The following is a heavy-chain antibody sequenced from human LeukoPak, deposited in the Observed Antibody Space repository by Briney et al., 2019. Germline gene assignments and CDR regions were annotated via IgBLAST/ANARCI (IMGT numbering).Heavy chain of an antibody. CDR2: IYTGVGT. J-gene: IGHJ4*02. Sequence: PGGSLRLSCAASGFTFSDHYMSWIRQAPGKGLEWVSVIYTGVGTYYADSVKGRFTISRDNSNNTLYLQMNSLRVDDTAVYYCARDSCSGGSCYSDYWGQGTLVTVSS. CDR1: GFTFSDHY. V-gene: IGHV3-53*01. D-gene: IGHD2-15*01. CDR3: ARDSCSGGSCYSDY.